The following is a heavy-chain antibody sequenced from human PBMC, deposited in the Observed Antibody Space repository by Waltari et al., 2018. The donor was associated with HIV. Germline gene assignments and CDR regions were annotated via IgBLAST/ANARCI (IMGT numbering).Heavy chain of an antibody. D-gene: IGHD2-2*01. Sequence: EVQLVESGGGLVKPGGSLRLSCAASGFTFSNAWMSWVRPAPGKGLEWVGRIKSKTDGGTTDYAATVKGRFIISRHDSKNTLYLQMSSLKTEDTAVYYCATDTRCTSTSCHGGYGMDVWGQGTTVTVSS. CDR2: IKSKTDGGTT. CDR1: GFTFSNAW. V-gene: IGHV3-15*01. J-gene: IGHJ6*02. CDR3: ATDTRCTSTSCHGGYGMDV.